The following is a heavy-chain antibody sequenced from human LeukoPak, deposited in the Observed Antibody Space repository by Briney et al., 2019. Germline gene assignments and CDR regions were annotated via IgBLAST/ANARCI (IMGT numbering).Heavy chain of an antibody. CDR2: IYTSGST. CDR3: ARDPSIAVADWFDP. D-gene: IGHD6-19*01. J-gene: IGHJ5*02. CDR1: GGSISSYY. V-gene: IGHV4-4*07. Sequence: SETLSLTCTVSGGSISSYYWSWIRQPAGKGLEWIGRIYTSGSTNYNPSLKSRVTMSVDTSKNQFSLKLSSVTAADTAVYYCARDPSIAVADWFDPWGQGTLVTFSS.